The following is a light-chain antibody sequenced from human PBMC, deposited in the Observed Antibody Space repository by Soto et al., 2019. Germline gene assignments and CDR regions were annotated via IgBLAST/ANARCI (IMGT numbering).Light chain of an antibody. Sequence: DIVMTQSPLSLPVTPGEPASISCRSIQSLLHNNGYNYLDWYLQKPGQSPQLLIYLGSNRASGVPGRFSGSGSGTDFTLKISRVEADDVGVYYCQQHADWHLTFGRGTKVDIX. CDR2: LGS. J-gene: IGKJ4*01. CDR3: QQHADWHLT. V-gene: IGKV2-28*01. CDR1: QSLLHNNGYNY.